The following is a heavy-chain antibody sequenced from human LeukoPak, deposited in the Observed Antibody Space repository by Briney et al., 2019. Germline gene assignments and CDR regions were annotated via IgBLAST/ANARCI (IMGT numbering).Heavy chain of an antibody. CDR3: ARDQAPYYYDSSGYYSGFFGY. J-gene: IGHJ4*02. V-gene: IGHV1-69*13. D-gene: IGHD3-22*01. Sequence: VASVKVSCKASGGTFSSYAISWVQQAPGQGLEWMGGIIPIFGTANYAQKFQGRVTITADESTSTAYMELSSLRSEDTAVYYCARDQAPYYYDSSGYYSGFFGYWGQGTLVTVSS. CDR1: GGTFSSYA. CDR2: IIPIFGTA.